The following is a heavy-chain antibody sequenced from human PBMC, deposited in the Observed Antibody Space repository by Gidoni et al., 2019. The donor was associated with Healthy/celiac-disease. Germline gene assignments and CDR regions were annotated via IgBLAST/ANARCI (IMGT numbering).Heavy chain of an antibody. Sequence: QVQLVESGGGVVQPGRSLRLSCAASGFPFSSYGMHRVRQAPGKGLGGVAVTWYDGSKNYYADSVKGRFTIAKDNSKNTLYLKMNSLRAEDTSVYYCAAEKLSRVYYHLDYWGQGTLVTVSS. J-gene: IGHJ4*02. D-gene: IGHD1-26*01. CDR1: GFPFSSYG. CDR3: AAEKLSRVYYHLDY. V-gene: IGHV3-33*03. CDR2: TWYDGSKN.